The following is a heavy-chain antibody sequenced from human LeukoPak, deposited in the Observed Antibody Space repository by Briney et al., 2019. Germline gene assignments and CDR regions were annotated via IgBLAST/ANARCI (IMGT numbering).Heavy chain of an antibody. J-gene: IGHJ6*03. CDR3: ARDSYYDFWSGMDV. Sequence: SETLSLTCTVSGGSISSSTYYWGWIRQPPGKGLEWIGSIYYSGSTHYNPSLKSRVTISVDTSKNQFSLKLSSVTAADTAVYYCARDSYYDFWSGMDVWGRGTTVTVSS. CDR1: GGSISSSTYY. D-gene: IGHD3-3*01. CDR2: IYYSGST. V-gene: IGHV4-39*02.